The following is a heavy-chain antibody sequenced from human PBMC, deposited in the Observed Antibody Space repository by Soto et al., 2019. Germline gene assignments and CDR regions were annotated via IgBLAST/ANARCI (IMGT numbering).Heavy chain of an antibody. CDR3: AKGDYYDSSGYIGMDV. CDR1: GFTFSSYA. CDR2: ISGSGGST. D-gene: IGHD3-22*01. J-gene: IGHJ6*02. V-gene: IGHV3-23*01. Sequence: GSLRLSCAASGFTFSSYAMSWVRQAPGKGLEWVSAISGSGGSTYYADSVKGRFTISRDNSKNTLYLQMNSLRAEDTAVYYCAKGDYYDSSGYIGMDVWGQGTTVTVSS.